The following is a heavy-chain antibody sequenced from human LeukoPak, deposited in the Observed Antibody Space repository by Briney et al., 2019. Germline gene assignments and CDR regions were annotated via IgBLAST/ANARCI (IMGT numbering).Heavy chain of an antibody. CDR2: INPNSGGT. CDR3: ARSPKRYCSGGSCYSWKDFDY. Sequence: ASVKVSCKASGYTFTGYYMHWVRQAPGQGIEWMGWINPNSGGTNYAQKFQGRVTMTRDTSISTAYMELSRLRSDDTAVYYCARSPKRYCSGGSCYSWKDFDYWGQGTLVTVSS. J-gene: IGHJ4*02. V-gene: IGHV1-2*02. D-gene: IGHD2-15*01. CDR1: GYTFTGYY.